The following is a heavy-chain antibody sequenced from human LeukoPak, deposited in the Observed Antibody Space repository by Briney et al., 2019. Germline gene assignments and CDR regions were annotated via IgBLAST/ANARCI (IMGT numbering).Heavy chain of an antibody. V-gene: IGHV1-2*06. J-gene: IGHJ4*02. D-gene: IGHD3-22*01. CDR1: GYTFTGYY. CDR3: ARLDWYYYDSSGSTFDY. Sequence: ASVTVSCTASGYTFTGYYMHWVRQAPGQGLEWMGRINPNSGGTNYAQKFQGRVTMTRDTSISTAYMELSRLRSDDTAVYYCARLDWYYYDSSGSTFDYWGQGTLVTVSS. CDR2: INPNSGGT.